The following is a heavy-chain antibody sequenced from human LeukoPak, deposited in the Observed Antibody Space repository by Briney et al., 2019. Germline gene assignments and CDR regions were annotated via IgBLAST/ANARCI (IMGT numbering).Heavy chain of an antibody. CDR3: ARDLKDYDYVWGSYRSYYDAFDI. CDR1: GGSISSSSYY. CDR2: IYYSGST. Sequence: SETLSLTCTVSGGSISSSSYYWGWIRQPPGKGLEWIGSIYYSGSTYYNPSLKSRVTISVDTSKNQFSLKLSSVTAADTAVYYCARDLKDYDYVWGSYRSYYDAFDIWGQGTTVTVSS. D-gene: IGHD3-16*02. V-gene: IGHV4-39*07. J-gene: IGHJ3*02.